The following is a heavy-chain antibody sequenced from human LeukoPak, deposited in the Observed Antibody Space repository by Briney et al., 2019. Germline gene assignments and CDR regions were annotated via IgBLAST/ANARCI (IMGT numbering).Heavy chain of an antibody. J-gene: IGHJ6*02. CDR2: ISYDGSNK. CDR1: GFTFSSYA. CDR3: AKETTSYNLNYGMDV. Sequence: GGSLRLSCAASGFTFSSYAMHWVRQAPGKGLEWVAVISYDGSNKYYADSVKGRFTISRDNSKNTLYLQMNSLRVEDTAVYYCAKETTSYNLNYGMDVWGQGTTVTVSS. D-gene: IGHD1-20*01. V-gene: IGHV3-30-3*01.